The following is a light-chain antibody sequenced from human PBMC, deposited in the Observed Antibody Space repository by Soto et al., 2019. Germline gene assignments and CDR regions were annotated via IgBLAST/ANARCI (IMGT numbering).Light chain of an antibody. CDR1: SSDIGSYNL. Sequence: QSVLTQPASVSGSPGQSITISCTGTSSDIGSYNLVSWYQQHPGKAPKLIIYEGTKRPSGVSNRFSGSKSGNTASLTISGLQAEDEAHYSCCSYAGTSTFVVFGGGTKVTVL. V-gene: IGLV2-23*03. CDR2: EGT. J-gene: IGLJ2*01. CDR3: CSYAGTSTFVV.